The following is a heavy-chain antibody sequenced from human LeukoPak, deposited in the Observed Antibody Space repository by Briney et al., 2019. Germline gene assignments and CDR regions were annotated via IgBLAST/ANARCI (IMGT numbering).Heavy chain of an antibody. D-gene: IGHD2-15*01. CDR3: ARTTKLATFDP. CDR1: GGSTSSYY. CDR2: IYTSGST. V-gene: IGHV4-4*09. J-gene: IGHJ5*02. Sequence: SETLSLTCTVSGGSTSSYYWSWIRQPPGKGLEWIGYIYTSGSTNYNPSLKSRVTISVDTSKNRFSLKLSSVTAADTAVYYCARTTKLATFDPWGQGTLVTVSS.